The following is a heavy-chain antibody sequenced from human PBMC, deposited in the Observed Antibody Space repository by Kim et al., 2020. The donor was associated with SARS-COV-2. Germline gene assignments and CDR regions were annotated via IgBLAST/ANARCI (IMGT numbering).Heavy chain of an antibody. D-gene: IGHD3-10*01. V-gene: IGHV4-31*03. CDR2: IYYSGST. Sequence: SETLSLTCTVSGGSISSGGYYWSWIRQHPGKGLEWIGYIYYSGSTYYNPSLKSRVTISVDTSKNQFSLKLSSVTAADTAVYYCARAPVPYYYGSGSYYNPYYVDYWGQGTLVTVSS. CDR3: ARAPVPYYYGSGSYYNPYYVDY. CDR1: GGSISSGGYY. J-gene: IGHJ4*02.